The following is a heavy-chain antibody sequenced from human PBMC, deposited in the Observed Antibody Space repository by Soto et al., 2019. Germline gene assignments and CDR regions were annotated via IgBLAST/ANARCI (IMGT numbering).Heavy chain of an antibody. D-gene: IGHD1-26*01. V-gene: IGHV3-66*01. CDR1: GFIVSSSY. Sequence: EVQLVESGGGLVQPGGSLRLSCAASGFIVSSSYMSWVRQAPGKGLEWVSDIYSGGSTYYADSVKGRFTISRDNSKNTLYLQMNSLRAEDTDVYYCAREVISYSYYYYGMDVWGQGTTVTVSS. CDR2: IYSGGST. J-gene: IGHJ6*02. CDR3: AREVISYSYYYYGMDV.